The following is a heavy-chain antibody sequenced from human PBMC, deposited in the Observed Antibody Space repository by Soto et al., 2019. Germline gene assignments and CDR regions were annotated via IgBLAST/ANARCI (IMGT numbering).Heavy chain of an antibody. V-gene: IGHV4-59*01. CDR2: VYYTGST. D-gene: IGHD6-19*01. J-gene: IGHJ4*02. Sequence: SETLSLTCSVSGGSISGSYWSWIRQSPGKGLEWLGYVYYTGSTDYSPSLRSRVSISVDTSKNEFSLRLSSVAAADTAVYFCARSVAVPGAHIDYWGQGTQVTVSS. CDR3: ARSVAVPGAHIDY. CDR1: GGSISGSY.